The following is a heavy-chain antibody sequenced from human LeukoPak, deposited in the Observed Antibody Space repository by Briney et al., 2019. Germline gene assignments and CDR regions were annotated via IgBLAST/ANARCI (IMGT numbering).Heavy chain of an antibody. CDR1: GDSVSNNSAA. V-gene: IGHV6-1*01. Sequence: SQTLSLTCAISGDSVSNNSAAWNWIRQSPSIGLECLGRTYYRSEWYNDYAVYVKSRITINPVTSKNQFSLQLNSVTPEDTAVYFCARGPGLRMGAFDIWGQGTMVTVSS. J-gene: IGHJ3*02. CDR3: ARGPGLRMGAFDI. D-gene: IGHD4-17*01. CDR2: TYYRSEWYN.